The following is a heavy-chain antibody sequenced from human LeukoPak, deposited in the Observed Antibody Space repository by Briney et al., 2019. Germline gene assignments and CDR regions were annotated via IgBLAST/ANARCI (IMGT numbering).Heavy chain of an antibody. D-gene: IGHD2-2*01. CDR2: ISWNSGSI. CDR3: AREAYCSSTSCYWDYYYYGMDV. Sequence: GRSLRLSCAASGFTFDDYAMHWVRQAPGKGLEWVSGISWNSGSIGYADSVKGRFTISRDNAKNSLYLQMNSLRAEDTAVYYCAREAYCSSTSCYWDYYYYGMDVWGQGTTVTVSS. CDR1: GFTFDDYA. V-gene: IGHV3-9*01. J-gene: IGHJ6*02.